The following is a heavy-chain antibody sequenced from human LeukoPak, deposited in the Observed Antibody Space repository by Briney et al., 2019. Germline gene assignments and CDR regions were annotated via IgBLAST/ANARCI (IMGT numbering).Heavy chain of an antibody. CDR3: AGTARYYFDSSGYHAGFDI. J-gene: IGHJ3*02. V-gene: IGHV3-53*04. CDR2: IYSGGST. Sequence: PGVSLRLFCAASGFTVSSNYMICVRQAPGKGLVGVSDIYSGGSTYHADSVKGRFTISRHNSKNTLYLQMNSLRAEDTAVYYCAGTARYYFDSSGYHAGFDIWGQGTMVTVSS. CDR1: GFTVSSNY. D-gene: IGHD3-22*01.